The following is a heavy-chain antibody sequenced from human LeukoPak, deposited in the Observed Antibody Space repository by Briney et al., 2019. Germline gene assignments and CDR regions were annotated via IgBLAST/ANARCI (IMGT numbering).Heavy chain of an antibody. V-gene: IGHV4-61*02. Sequence: SQTLSLTCTVSGGSISSGSYYWSWIRQPAGKGLEWIARIYTSGSTNYNPSLKSRVTISVDTSKHQFSLKLSSVTAADTAVYYCARGFYGDYVGVYAFDIWGQGTMVTVSS. J-gene: IGHJ3*02. CDR1: GGSISSGSYY. CDR2: IYTSGST. D-gene: IGHD4-17*01. CDR3: ARGFYGDYVGVYAFDI.